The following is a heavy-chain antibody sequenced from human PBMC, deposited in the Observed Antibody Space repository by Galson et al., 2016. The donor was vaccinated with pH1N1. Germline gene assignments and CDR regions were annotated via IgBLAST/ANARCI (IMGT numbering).Heavy chain of an antibody. J-gene: IGHJ4*02. V-gene: IGHV2-5*08. CDR2: IDWEDDK. Sequence: PALVKPTQTLTLTCTFSGFSLSTSGMCVSWIRQPPGKALEWLARIDWEDDKYYSPSLKSRLTITKDTSKNQVVLTMTNMDPVDTATYYCAHSRGDYSSSRSFYYFDYWGQGTLVTVSS. CDR3: AHSRGDYSSSRSFYYFDY. D-gene: IGHD6-6*01. CDR1: GFSLSTSGMC.